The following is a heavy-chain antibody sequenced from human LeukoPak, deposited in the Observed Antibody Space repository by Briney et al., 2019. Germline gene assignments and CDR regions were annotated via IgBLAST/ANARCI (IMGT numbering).Heavy chain of an antibody. Sequence: GGSLRLSCAASGFTFSSYSMNWVRQAPGKGLEWLSSISSSSSYISYADSVKGRFTVSRDNAKNSLYLQMNTLRAEDTAVYYCARVPGRGDGGYYYYYMDVWGKGTTVTVSS. CDR2: ISSSSSYI. CDR3: ARVPGRGDGGYYYYYMDV. V-gene: IGHV3-21*01. J-gene: IGHJ6*03. CDR1: GFTFSSYS. D-gene: IGHD1-14*01.